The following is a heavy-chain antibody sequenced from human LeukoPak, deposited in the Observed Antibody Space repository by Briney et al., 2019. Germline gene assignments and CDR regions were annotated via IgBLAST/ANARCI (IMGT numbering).Heavy chain of an antibody. V-gene: IGHV3-7*04. CDR2: IKEDGSEK. CDR1: GFTLSSYW. D-gene: IGHD2-15*01. Sequence: GGSLRLSCAASGFTLSSYWMSWVRQAPGKGLEWVAFIKEDGSEKYYVDSVKGRFTISRDNAENSLYLQMNSLRAEDTAVYYCARDRGGRTGLDDWGQGTLVTVSS. CDR3: ARDRGGRTGLDD. J-gene: IGHJ4*02.